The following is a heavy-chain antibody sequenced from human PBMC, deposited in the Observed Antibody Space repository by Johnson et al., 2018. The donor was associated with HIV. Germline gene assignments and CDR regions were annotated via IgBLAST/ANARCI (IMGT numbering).Heavy chain of an antibody. J-gene: IGHJ3*01. CDR2: ISYDGSNK. D-gene: IGHD2-15*01. Sequence: QVQLVESGGGVVQPGRSLRLSCAASGFTFSSYAMHWVRQAPGKGLEWVAVISYDGSNKYYADSVKGRFTISRDNSKNTLYLHMNSLKTEDTGVYYCTTGDCGGGSCHAFDFWGQGTMVTVSS. CDR1: GFTFSSYA. CDR3: TTGDCGGGSCHAFDF. V-gene: IGHV3-30-3*01.